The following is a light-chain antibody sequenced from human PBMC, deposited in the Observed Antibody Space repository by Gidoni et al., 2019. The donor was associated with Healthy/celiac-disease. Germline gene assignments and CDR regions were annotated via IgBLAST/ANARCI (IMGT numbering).Light chain of an antibody. J-gene: IGLJ2*01. Sequence: SSVLTQPPSVSVSPGKTARITCGGNNIGSKRVHWYQQKPGQAPVLVVYDDSDRPSGNPERFSGSNSGNTATLTISRVEAGDEADYYCQVWDSSSDPHVVFGGGTKLTVL. CDR3: QVWDSSSDPHVV. CDR1: NIGSKR. CDR2: DDS. V-gene: IGLV3-21*03.